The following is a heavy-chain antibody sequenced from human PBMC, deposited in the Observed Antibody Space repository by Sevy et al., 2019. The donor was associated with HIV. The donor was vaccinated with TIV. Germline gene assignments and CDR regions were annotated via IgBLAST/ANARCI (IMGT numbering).Heavy chain of an antibody. J-gene: IGHJ6*02. D-gene: IGHD3-16*01. V-gene: IGHV4-61*01. CDR2: MFYTGST. CDR3: ARTGGLTDYGMDV. Sequence: SETLSLTCTVSGGSVTSDSYYWTWIRQPPEKGLECLGHMFYTGSTNYNPSLMSRVTISVDTSKNQFSLKLSTVTAADTAVYYCARTGGLTDYGMDVWGQGTTVTVSS. CDR1: GGSVTSDSYY.